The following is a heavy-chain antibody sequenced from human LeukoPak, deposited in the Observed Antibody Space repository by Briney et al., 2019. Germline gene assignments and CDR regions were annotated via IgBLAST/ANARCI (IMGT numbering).Heavy chain of an antibody. CDR1: GFTFNRNA. CDR3: VRRGDASSGWGDHDF. CDR2: IGGSGDKT. J-gene: IGHJ4*02. Sequence: GGSLRLSCAASGFTFNRNAISWVRQAPGKGLEWVSTIGGSGDKTFYADSVKGRFTISRDNSKNMVHLQMDSLTGEDTALYYCVRRGDASSGWGDHDFWGQGALVTVSS. V-gene: IGHV3-23*01. D-gene: IGHD6-19*01.